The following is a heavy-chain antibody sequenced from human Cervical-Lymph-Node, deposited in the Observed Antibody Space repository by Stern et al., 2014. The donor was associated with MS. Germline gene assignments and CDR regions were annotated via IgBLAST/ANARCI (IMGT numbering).Heavy chain of an antibody. CDR3: AKGTFAPYEYGMDV. D-gene: IGHD3-3*01. CDR2: FNLNSDTI. V-gene: IGHV3-9*01. CDR1: GFTFDDYA. J-gene: IGHJ6*02. Sequence: VQLVESGGGLVQPGRSLRLSCAASGFTFDDYAMHWVRQAPGKGLEWDSGFNLNSDTIGYADSAKGRFTISRDNAKNSLYLQMNTLRAEDTALYYCAKGTFAPYEYGMDVWGQGTTVSVSS.